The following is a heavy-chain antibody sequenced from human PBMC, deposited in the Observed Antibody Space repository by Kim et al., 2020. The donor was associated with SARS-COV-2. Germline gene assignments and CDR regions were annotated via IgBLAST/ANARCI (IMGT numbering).Heavy chain of an antibody. J-gene: IGHJ6*02. D-gene: IGHD6-19*01. V-gene: IGHV4-39*01. CDR1: GGSISSSSYY. CDR3: ARLQDPGEQWLSPLDYYYYYGMDV. CDR2: IYYSGST. Sequence: SETLSLTCTVSGGSISSSSYYWGWIRQPPGKGLEWIGSIYYSGSTYYNPSLKSRVTISVDTSKNQFSLKLSSVTAADTAVYYCARLQDPGEQWLSPLDYYYYYGMDVWGQGTTVTVSS.